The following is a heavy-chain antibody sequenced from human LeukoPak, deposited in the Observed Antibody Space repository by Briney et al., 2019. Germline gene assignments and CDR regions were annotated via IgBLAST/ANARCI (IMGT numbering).Heavy chain of an antibody. CDR3: ARHPHYYDSSEQTYDAFDI. Sequence: PGESLKISCKGSGYSFTSYWIGWVRQMPGKGLEWMGIIYPGDSDTRYSPSFQGQVTISADKSISTAYLQWSSLKASDTAMYYCARHPHYYDSSEQTYDAFDIWGQGTMVTVSS. CDR2: IYPGDSDT. J-gene: IGHJ3*02. CDR1: GYSFTSYW. D-gene: IGHD3-22*01. V-gene: IGHV5-51*01.